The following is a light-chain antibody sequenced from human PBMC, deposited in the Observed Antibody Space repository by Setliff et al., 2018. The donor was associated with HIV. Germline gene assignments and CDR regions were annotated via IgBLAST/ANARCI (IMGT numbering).Light chain of an antibody. Sequence: QSALTQPASVSGSPGQSITISCTGTSSDVGGYNYVSWYQQHPGKAPKLMISDVSKRPSGVSSRFSGSKSGNTASLTISGLQTEDEADYYCSSYTSSSTYVFGTGTKVIVL. CDR1: SSDVGGYNY. CDR3: SSYTSSSTYV. V-gene: IGLV2-14*01. J-gene: IGLJ1*01. CDR2: DVS.